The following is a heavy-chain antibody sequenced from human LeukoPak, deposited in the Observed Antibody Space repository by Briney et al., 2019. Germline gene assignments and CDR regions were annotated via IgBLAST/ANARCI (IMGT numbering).Heavy chain of an antibody. CDR3: ARDSDRRDGYNHWAYDI. J-gene: IGHJ3*02. Sequence: SETLSLTCTVSGGSISSGGYYWSWIRQHPGKGLEWIGYIYYSGSTYYNPSLKSRVTISVDTSKNQFSLKLSSVTAADTAVYYCARDSDRRDGYNHWAYDIWGQGTIVAVSS. CDR2: IYYSGST. D-gene: IGHD5-24*01. V-gene: IGHV4-31*03. CDR1: GGSISSGGYY.